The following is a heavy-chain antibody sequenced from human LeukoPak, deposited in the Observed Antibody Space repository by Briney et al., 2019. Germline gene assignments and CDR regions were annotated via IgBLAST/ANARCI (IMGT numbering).Heavy chain of an antibody. D-gene: IGHD6-13*01. CDR1: GFTFSSYG. CDR3: TTDQGYIYYFDY. V-gene: IGHV3-30*03. Sequence: PGGSLRLSCAASGFTFSSYGMHWVRQAPGKGLEWVAIISYDGSNKYYADSVKGRFTISRDNSKNTLYLQMNSLRAEDTAVYYCTTDQGYIYYFDYWGQGTLVTVSS. CDR2: ISYDGSNK. J-gene: IGHJ4*02.